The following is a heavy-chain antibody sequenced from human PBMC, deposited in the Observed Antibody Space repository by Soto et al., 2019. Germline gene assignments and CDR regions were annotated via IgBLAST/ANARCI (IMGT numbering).Heavy chain of an antibody. CDR3: ARARYILTGLYYGMDV. V-gene: IGHV1-69*13. CDR2: IIPIFGTA. J-gene: IGHJ6*02. CDR1: GGTFSSYA. D-gene: IGHD3-9*01. Sequence: GASVKVSCKASGGTFSSYAISWVRQAPGQGLEWMGGIIPIFGTANYAQKFQGRVTITADESTSTAYMELSSLRSEDTAVYYCARARYILTGLYYGMDVWGQGTTVTVSS.